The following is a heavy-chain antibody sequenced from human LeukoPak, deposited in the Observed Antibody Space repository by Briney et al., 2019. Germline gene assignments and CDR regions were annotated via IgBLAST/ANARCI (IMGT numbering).Heavy chain of an antibody. CDR3: ARGDYYYYYGMDV. V-gene: IGHV3-48*03. CDR2: ISSSGSTI. J-gene: IGHJ6*04. Sequence: GGSLRLSCAASGFTFSSYEMNWVRQAPGKGLGWVSYISSSGSTIYYADSVKGRFTISRDNAKNSLYLQMNSLRAEDTAVYYCARGDYYYYYGMDVWGKGTTVTVSS. CDR1: GFTFSSYE.